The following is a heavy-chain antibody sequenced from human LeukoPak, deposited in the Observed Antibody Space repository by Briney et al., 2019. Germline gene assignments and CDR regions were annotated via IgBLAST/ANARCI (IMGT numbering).Heavy chain of an antibody. CDR3: ARQGGGFWYFDL. CDR2: IYYSGST. Sequence: SETLSLTCTVSGGSISSSSYYWGWIRQPPGKGLEWIGSIYYSGSTYYNPSLKSRVTVSVDTSKNQFSLKLSSVTAADTAVYYCARQGGGFWYFDLWGRGTLVTVSS. D-gene: IGHD6-25*01. V-gene: IGHV4-39*01. CDR1: GGSISSSSYY. J-gene: IGHJ2*01.